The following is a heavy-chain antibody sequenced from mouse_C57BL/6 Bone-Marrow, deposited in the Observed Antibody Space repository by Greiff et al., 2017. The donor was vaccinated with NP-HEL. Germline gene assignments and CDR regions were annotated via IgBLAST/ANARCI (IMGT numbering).Heavy chain of an antibody. V-gene: IGHV5-4*03. CDR2: ISDGGSYT. J-gene: IGHJ4*01. CDR3: AVIYYYAMDY. Sequence: EVKLMESGGGLVKPGGSLKLSCAASGFTFSSYAMSWVRQTPEKRLEWVATISDGGSYTYYPDNVKGRFTISRDNAKNNLYLQMSHLKSEDTAMYYCAVIYYYAMDYWGQGTSVTVSS. CDR1: GFTFSSYA.